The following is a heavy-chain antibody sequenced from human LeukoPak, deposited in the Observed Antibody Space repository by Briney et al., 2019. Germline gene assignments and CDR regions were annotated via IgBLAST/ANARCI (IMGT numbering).Heavy chain of an antibody. CDR2: ISWDGGST. CDR1: GFTFDDYA. J-gene: IGHJ4*02. Sequence: GGSLRLSCAASGFTFDDYAMHWVRQAPGKGLEWVSLISWDGGSTYYADSVKGRFTISRDNSKNSLYLQMNSLRAEDTALYYCAKVGYSGYRVHYFDYWAREPWSPSPQ. CDR3: AKVGYSGYRVHYFDY. D-gene: IGHD5-12*01. V-gene: IGHV3-43D*03.